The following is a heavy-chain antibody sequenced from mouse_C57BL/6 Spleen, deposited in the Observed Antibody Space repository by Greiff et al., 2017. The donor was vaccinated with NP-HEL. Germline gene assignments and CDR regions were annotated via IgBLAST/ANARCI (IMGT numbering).Heavy chain of an antibody. CDR1: GYTFTDYY. CDR2: INPNNGGT. D-gene: IGHD2-5*01. J-gene: IGHJ3*01. Sequence: EVQLQQSGPELVKPGASVKISCKASGYTFTDYYMNWVKQSHGKSLEWIGDINPNNGGTSYNQKFKGKATLTVDKSSSTAYMELRSLTSEDSAVYYCAREAYSNYSAWFAYWGQGTLVTVSA. CDR3: AREAYSNYSAWFAY. V-gene: IGHV1-26*01.